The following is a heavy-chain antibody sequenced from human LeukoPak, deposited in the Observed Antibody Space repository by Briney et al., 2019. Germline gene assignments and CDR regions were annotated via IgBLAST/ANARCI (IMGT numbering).Heavy chain of an antibody. CDR3: AKGPRRDTAMVTDLDY. D-gene: IGHD5-18*01. Sequence: GGSLRLSCAASGFTFSSYGMHWVRQAPGKGLEWVAVISYDGSNKYYADSVKGRFTISRDNSKNTLYLQMNSLRAEDTAVYYCAKGPRRDTAMVTDLDYWGQGTLVTVSS. CDR2: ISYDGSNK. CDR1: GFTFSSYG. V-gene: IGHV3-30*18. J-gene: IGHJ4*02.